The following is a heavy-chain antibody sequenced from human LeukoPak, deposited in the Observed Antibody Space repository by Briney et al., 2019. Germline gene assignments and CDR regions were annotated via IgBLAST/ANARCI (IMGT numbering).Heavy chain of an antibody. J-gene: IGHJ2*01. V-gene: IGHV4-61*01. D-gene: IGHD3-3*01. CDR3: AREARFEWYVDL. CDR2: IYYSGST. CDR1: GGSVSSGSYY. Sequence: PSETLSLTCTVSGGSVSSGSYYWSWIRQPPGKGLEWIGYIYYSGSTNYNPSLKSRVTISVDTSKNQFSLKLSSVTAADTAVYYCAREARFEWYVDLWGRGTLVTVSS.